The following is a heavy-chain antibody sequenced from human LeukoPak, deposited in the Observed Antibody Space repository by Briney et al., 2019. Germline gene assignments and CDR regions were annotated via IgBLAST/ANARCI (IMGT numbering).Heavy chain of an antibody. V-gene: IGHV4-4*02. D-gene: IGHD3-3*01. CDR3: ARDLRYYDFWSGYYSDAFDI. Sequence: PSETLSLTCAVSGGSISSSNWWSWVRQPPGKGLEWIGEIYHSGSTNYNPSLKSRVTISVDKSKNQFSLKLSSVTAADTAVYYCARDLRYYDFWSGYYSDAFDIWGQGTMVTVSS. CDR1: GGSISSSNW. CDR2: IYHSGST. J-gene: IGHJ3*02.